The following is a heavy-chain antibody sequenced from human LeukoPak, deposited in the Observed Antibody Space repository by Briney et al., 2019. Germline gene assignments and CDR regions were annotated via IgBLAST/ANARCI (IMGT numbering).Heavy chain of an antibody. J-gene: IGHJ5*02. CDR2: MNPNSGNT. D-gene: IGHD1-26*01. CDR3: ALARAGDNWFDP. Sequence: ASVKVSCKASGYTFTSYDINWVRQATGQGLEWMGWMNPNSGNTGYAQKFQGRVTMTRNTSISTAYMELSSLRSGDTAVYYCALARAGDNWFDPWGQGTLVTVSS. V-gene: IGHV1-8*01. CDR1: GYTFTSYD.